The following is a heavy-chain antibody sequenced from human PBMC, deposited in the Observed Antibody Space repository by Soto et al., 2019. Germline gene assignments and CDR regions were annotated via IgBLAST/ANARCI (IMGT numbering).Heavy chain of an antibody. J-gene: IGHJ6*01. Sequence: QVQPQESGPGLVKPSDTLSLTCAVSGGSINSVNWWSWVRQSPGKGLEWIGEMHPGGSTNYNPSLQSRVTVSMDKSRNQFSLRRSSVTAADTAVYFCARHGHNIYGFDVWGRGTTVTVSS. CDR2: MHPGGST. V-gene: IGHV4-4*02. CDR3: ARHGHNIYGFDV. CDR1: GGSINSVNW. D-gene: IGHD1-1*01.